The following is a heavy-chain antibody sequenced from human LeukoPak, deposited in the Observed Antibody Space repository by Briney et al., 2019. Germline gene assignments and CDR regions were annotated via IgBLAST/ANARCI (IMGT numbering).Heavy chain of an antibody. CDR1: GFIFSSYG. CDR2: ISYDGSNK. J-gene: IGHJ4*02. V-gene: IGHV3-30*18. CDR3: ANVAVVGYYGSGSSFDY. Sequence: GRSLRLSCAASGFIFSSYGMHWVRQAPGKGLEWVAVISYDGSNKYYADSVKGRFTISRDNSKNTLYLQMNSLRAEDTAVYYCANVAVVGYYGSGSSFDYWGQGTLVTVSS. D-gene: IGHD3-10*01.